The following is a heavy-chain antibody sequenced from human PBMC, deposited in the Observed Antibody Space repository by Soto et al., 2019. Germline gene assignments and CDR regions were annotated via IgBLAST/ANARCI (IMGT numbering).Heavy chain of an antibody. CDR1: GYSFTSYW. J-gene: IGHJ6*02. D-gene: IGHD6-19*01. CDR3: ARHGMSGWSHYYYGMDV. V-gene: IGHV5-51*01. Sequence: PGESLKISCKGSGYSFTSYWIGWVRQMPGKGLEWMGIIYPGDSDTRYSLSFQGQVTISADKSISTAYLQWSSLKASDTAMYYCARHGMSGWSHYYYGMDVWGQGTTVTVSS. CDR2: IYPGDSDT.